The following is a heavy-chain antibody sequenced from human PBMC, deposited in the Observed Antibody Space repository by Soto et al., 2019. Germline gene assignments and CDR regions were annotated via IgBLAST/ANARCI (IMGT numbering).Heavy chain of an antibody. V-gene: IGHV3-30-3*01. J-gene: IGHJ4*02. CDR2: ISYDGSNK. CDR3: ARDRGRQWLATDY. Sequence: QVQLVESGGGVVQPGRSLRLSCAASGFTFSSYAMHWVRQAPGKGLEWVAVISYDGSNKYYADSVMGRFTISRDNSKNTLYLQMNSLRAEDTAVYYGARDRGRQWLATDYWGQGTLVTVSS. D-gene: IGHD6-19*01. CDR1: GFTFSSYA.